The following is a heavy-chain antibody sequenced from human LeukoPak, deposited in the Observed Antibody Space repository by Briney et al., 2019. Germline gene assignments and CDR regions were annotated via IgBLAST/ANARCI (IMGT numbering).Heavy chain of an antibody. Sequence: PSETLSLTCAVSGDSISSNNWWSWVRQPPGKGLEWIGEIYHGGSTNYNPSLKSRVTISVDRSKNQFSLRLSSVTAADTAAYYCARGLKVVVHRAGFDYWGQGTLVTVSS. J-gene: IGHJ4*02. CDR1: GDSISSNNW. CDR2: IYHGGST. V-gene: IGHV4-4*02. CDR3: ARGLKVVVHRAGFDY. D-gene: IGHD3-22*01.